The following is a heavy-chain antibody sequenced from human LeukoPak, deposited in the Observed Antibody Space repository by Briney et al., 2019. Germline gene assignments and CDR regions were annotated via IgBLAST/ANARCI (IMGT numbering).Heavy chain of an antibody. CDR1: GFTFSSYW. Sequence: GGSLRLSCAASGFTFSSYWMSWRRQAPGKGLEWVANIKQDGSEKYYVDSVKGRFSISRDNAENSLYLQMNSLRAEDTAVYYCARSYYCSGIYTSKSDSWGQGTLVTVSS. CDR3: ARSYYCSGIYTSKSDS. J-gene: IGHJ4*02. CDR2: IKQDGSEK. D-gene: IGHD3-10*01. V-gene: IGHV3-7*01.